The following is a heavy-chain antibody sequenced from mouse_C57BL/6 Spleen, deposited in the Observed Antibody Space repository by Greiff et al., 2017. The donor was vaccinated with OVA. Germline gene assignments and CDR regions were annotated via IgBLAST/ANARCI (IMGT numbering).Heavy chain of an antibody. CDR3: ANYYGSSYPYCYFDV. J-gene: IGHJ1*03. CDR1: GYTFTSYW. Sequence: QVQLQQPGAELVKPGASVKLSCKASGYTFTSYWMHWVKQRPGRGLEWIGRIDPNSGGTKYNEKFKSKATLTVDKPSSTAYMQLSSLTSEDSAVYYCANYYGSSYPYCYFDVWGTGTTVTVSS. V-gene: IGHV1-72*01. D-gene: IGHD1-1*01. CDR2: IDPNSGGT.